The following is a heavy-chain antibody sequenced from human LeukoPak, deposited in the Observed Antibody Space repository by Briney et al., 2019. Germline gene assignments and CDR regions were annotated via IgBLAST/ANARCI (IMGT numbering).Heavy chain of an antibody. Sequence: WVAVISYDGSNKYYADSVKGRFTISRDNSKNTLYLQMNSLRAEDTAVYYCAKGLFVGALDYWGQGTLVTVSS. CDR2: ISYDGSNK. CDR3: AKGLFVGALDY. D-gene: IGHD1-26*01. J-gene: IGHJ4*02. V-gene: IGHV3-30*18.